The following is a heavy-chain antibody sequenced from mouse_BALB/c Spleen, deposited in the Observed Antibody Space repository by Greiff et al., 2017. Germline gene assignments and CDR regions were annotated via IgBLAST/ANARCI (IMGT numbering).Heavy chain of an antibody. CDR1: GYTFTSYW. CDR3: VYSYDEGYAMDY. V-gene: IGHV1-7*01. CDR2: INPSTGYT. D-gene: IGHD2-12*01. J-gene: IGHJ4*01. Sequence: QVQLQQSGAELVKPGASVKMSCKASGYTFTSYWMHWVKQRPGQGLEWIGYINPSTGYTEYNQKFKDKATLTADKSSSTAYMQLSSLTSEDSAVYYCVYSYDEGYAMDYWGQGTSVTVSS.